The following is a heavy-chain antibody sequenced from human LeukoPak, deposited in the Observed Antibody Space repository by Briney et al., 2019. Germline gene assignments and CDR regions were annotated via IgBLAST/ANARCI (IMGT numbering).Heavy chain of an antibody. V-gene: IGHV4-59*01. CDR3: ARGEYYYDSRGYYSFALDI. CDR2: MYHSGST. D-gene: IGHD3-22*01. J-gene: IGHJ3*02. CDR1: GGSISSYY. Sequence: SETLSLTCTVSGGSISSYYWGWIRQPSGKGLGWIGYMYHSGSTNYNPSLKSRVTISVDTSKNQFSLKLSSVTAADTAVHYCARGEYYYDSRGYYSFALDIWGQGTMVTVSS.